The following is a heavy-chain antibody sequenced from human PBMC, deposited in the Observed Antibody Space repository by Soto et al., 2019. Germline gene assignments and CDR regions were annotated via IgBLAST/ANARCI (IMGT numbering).Heavy chain of an antibody. V-gene: IGHV4-59*01. D-gene: IGHD3-10*01. Sequence: SETLSLTCTVSGDSIRDSFWSWVRQPPGKGLEWIGLVHHTGNTNYNPSLETRVTMLIDASANHFSLTLTSVTPADAAIYYCARGREDHVDHHFGHLFDSWGQGTLVTVSS. CDR3: ARGREDHVDHHFGHLFDS. CDR2: VHHTGNT. CDR1: GDSIRDSF. J-gene: IGHJ4*02.